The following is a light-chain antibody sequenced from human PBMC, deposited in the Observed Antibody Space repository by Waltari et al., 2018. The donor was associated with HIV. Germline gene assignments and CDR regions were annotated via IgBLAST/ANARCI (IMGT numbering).Light chain of an antibody. CDR3: SSFAGSDDGVV. V-gene: IGLV2-8*01. J-gene: IGLJ2*01. Sequence: QSALTQPPSASGSPGQSVTISCTGAISDIGSYNYVSWYQQHPDKAPKLLIYEVNKRPSGVPDRFSGAKSGNVASLSVSGLQADDEADYFCSSFAGSDDGVVFGGGTKLTVL. CDR1: ISDIGSYNY. CDR2: EVN.